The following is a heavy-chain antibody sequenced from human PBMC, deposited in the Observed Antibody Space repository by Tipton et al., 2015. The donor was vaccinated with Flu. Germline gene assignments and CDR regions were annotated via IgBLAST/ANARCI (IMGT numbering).Heavy chain of an antibody. D-gene: IGHD2-2*01. CDR3: ARVPNPLVVPDSTYAFDF. Sequence: QLVQSGAEVKKPGASVKVSCKASGYTFTGYYMHWVRQAPGQGLEWMGWINPNSGGTDYAQKFQGRVTMTRDTSISTAYMELSRLTSDDTAVYYCARVPNPLVVPDSTYAFDFWGQGTMVTVSS. CDR2: INPNSGGT. V-gene: IGHV1-2*02. CDR1: GYTFTGYY. J-gene: IGHJ3*01.